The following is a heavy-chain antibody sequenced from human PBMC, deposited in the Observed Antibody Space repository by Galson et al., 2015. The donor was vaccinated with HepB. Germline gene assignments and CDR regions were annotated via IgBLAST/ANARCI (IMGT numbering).Heavy chain of an antibody. CDR2: SYNNGST. CDR3: AREGYSGKNKYFDH. V-gene: IGHV4-59*01. Sequence: ETLSLTCTVSGGSISSYYWSWIRQPPGKGPEWIGYSYNNGSTNYNPSLKSRVTISEDTSKNQVSLKVSSVTAADTAIYYCAREGYSGKNKYFDHWGQGTLVTVSS. D-gene: IGHD4-23*01. J-gene: IGHJ4*02. CDR1: GGSISSYY.